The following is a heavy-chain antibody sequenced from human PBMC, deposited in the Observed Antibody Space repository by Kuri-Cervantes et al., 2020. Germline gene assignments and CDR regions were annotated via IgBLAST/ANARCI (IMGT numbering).Heavy chain of an antibody. D-gene: IGHD3-10*01. CDR2: IGTAGDT. CDR1: GFTFSSYD. Sequence: GESLKISCAASGFTFSSYDMHWVRQATGKGLEWVSAIGTAGDTYYPGSVKGRFTISRENAKNTLYLQTNSLRAEDTAVYYCARDLGFGGASDWGQGTLVTVSS. V-gene: IGHV3-13*01. J-gene: IGHJ4*02. CDR3: ARDLGFGGASD.